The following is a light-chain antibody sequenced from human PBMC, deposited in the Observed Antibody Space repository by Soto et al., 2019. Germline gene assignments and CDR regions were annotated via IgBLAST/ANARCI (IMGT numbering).Light chain of an antibody. CDR3: PQYNISPFA. CDR2: AAS. CDR1: QSLRSTY. Sequence: EVVLTQSPCTLSLSPGDRATLSCRASQSLRSTYLVWYQQRSGRAPRLLISAASSRAAGVPDRFSGSGSGTDFTLTITSLEPEDFAVYYCPQYNISPFAFGQGTKLEI. J-gene: IGKJ2*01. V-gene: IGKV3-20*01.